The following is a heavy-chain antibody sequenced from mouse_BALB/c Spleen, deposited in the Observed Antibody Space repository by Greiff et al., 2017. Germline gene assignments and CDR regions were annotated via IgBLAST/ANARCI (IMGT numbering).Heavy chain of an antibody. V-gene: IGHV1S137*01. Sequence: VQLQQSGAELVRPGVSVKLSCTGSGYTFTDYAMHWVKQSHAKSLEWIGVISTYYGDASYNQKFKGKATMTVDKSSSTAYMELARLTSEDSAIYYCARYRYYAMDYWGQGTSVTVSS. CDR1: GYTFTDYA. CDR3: ARYRYYAMDY. J-gene: IGHJ4*01. CDR2: ISTYYGDA.